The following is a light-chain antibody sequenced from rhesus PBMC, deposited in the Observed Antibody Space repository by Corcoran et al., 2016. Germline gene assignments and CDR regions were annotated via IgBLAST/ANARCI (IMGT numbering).Light chain of an antibody. CDR1: QDISSY. J-gene: IGKJ3*01. V-gene: IGKV1-28*02. CDR3: LQHDSYPFT. CDR2: DAS. Sequence: DIQMTQSPSSLSASVGHTVTITCRASQDISSYLNWFQHKQGKAPKILIYDASSLESGVPSRFSGSGSGTDMTLTISSLQPEDFATYYSLQHDSYPFTFGPGTKLDSK.